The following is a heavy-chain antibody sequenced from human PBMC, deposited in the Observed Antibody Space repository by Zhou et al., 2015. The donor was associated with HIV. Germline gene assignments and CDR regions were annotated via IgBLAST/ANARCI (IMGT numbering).Heavy chain of an antibody. V-gene: IGHV1-69*12. Sequence: QVQLVQSGAEVKKPGSSVKVSCKASGGTFSSYAISWVRQAPGQGLEWMGGIIPIFGTANYAQKFQGRVTITADESTSTAYMELSSLRSEDTAVYYCARGYDYVWGSYRTGGTRNYYYGMDVWDQGP. CDR3: ARGYDYVWGSYRTGGTRNYYYGMDV. J-gene: IGHJ6*02. CDR1: GGTFSSYA. D-gene: IGHD3-16*02. CDR2: IIPIFGTA.